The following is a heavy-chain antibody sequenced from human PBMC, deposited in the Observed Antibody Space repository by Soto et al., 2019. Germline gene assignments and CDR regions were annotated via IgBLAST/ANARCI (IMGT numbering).Heavy chain of an antibody. D-gene: IGHD3-10*01. CDR3: VRGVTLPFDY. V-gene: IGHV3-33*01. Sequence: PGGSLRLSCAASGFSFSIYGMHWVRQAPGKGLEWVAVIWYDGSNKYYADSVKGRFTISRDNSKNTLYLQMNSLRAEDTAVYYCVRGVTLPFDYWGQGTLVTVSS. CDR2: IWYDGSNK. CDR1: GFSFSIYG. J-gene: IGHJ4*02.